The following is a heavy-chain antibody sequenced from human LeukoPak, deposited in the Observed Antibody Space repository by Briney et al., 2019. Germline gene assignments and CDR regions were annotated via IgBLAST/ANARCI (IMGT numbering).Heavy chain of an antibody. CDR3: AREGIAAAGSH. V-gene: IGHV3-30-3*01. J-gene: IGHJ4*02. CDR1: GFTFSSYA. CDR2: ISYDGSNK. D-gene: IGHD6-13*01. Sequence: GSLRLSCAASGFTFSSYAMHWVRQAPGKGLEWVAVISYDGSNKYYADSVKGRFTISRDNSKNTLYLQMNSLRAEDTAVYYCAREGIAAAGSHWGQGTLVTVSS.